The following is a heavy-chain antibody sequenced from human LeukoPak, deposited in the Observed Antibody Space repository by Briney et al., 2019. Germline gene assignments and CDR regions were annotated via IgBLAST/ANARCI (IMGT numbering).Heavy chain of an antibody. Sequence: GGSLRLSCAASGFTFSSYAMHWVRQAPGKGLEWVAVISYDGSNKYYADSVKGRFTISRDNSKNTLYLLMNSLRAEDTAVYYCARETYYYDSSGYYPLIYWGQGTLVTVSS. CDR3: ARETYYYDSSGYYPLIY. CDR1: GFTFSSYA. D-gene: IGHD3-22*01. V-gene: IGHV3-30*01. CDR2: ISYDGSNK. J-gene: IGHJ4*02.